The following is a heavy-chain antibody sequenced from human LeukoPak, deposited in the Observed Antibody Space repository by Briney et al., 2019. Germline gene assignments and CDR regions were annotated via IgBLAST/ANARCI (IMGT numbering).Heavy chain of an antibody. CDR3: ARDGDYQYFDY. D-gene: IGHD4-17*01. J-gene: IGHJ4*02. CDR1: GGTFISYA. Sequence: SVKVSCKASGGTFISYAISWVRQAPGQGLEWMGGIIPIFGTANYAQKFQGRVTITADKSTSTAYMELSSLRSEDTAVYYCARDGDYQYFDYWGQGTLVTVSS. V-gene: IGHV1-69*06. CDR2: IIPIFGTA.